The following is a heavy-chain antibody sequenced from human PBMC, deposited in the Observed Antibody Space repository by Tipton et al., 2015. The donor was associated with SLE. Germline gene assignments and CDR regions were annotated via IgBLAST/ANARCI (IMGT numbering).Heavy chain of an antibody. J-gene: IGHJ5*02. CDR3: ARGRVDTAMLTWFDP. D-gene: IGHD5-18*01. Sequence: TLSLTCTVSGGSISSYYWSWIRQPAGKGLEWIGRIYTSGSTNYNPSLKSRVTISIDTSKNLFSLKLSSVTAADTAVYYCARGRVDTAMLTWFDPWGQGTLVTVSS. V-gene: IGHV4-4*07. CDR2: IYTSGST. CDR1: GGSISSYY.